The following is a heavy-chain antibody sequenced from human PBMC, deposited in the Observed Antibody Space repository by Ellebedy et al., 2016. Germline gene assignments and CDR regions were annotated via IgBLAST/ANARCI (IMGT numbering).Heavy chain of an antibody. D-gene: IGHD3-10*01. CDR1: GYTFTGYP. CDR2: IDGGSGKT. V-gene: IGHV1-3*01. Sequence: ASVKVSCXASGYTFTGYPIHWVRQVPGQRFEWMGWIDGGSGKTKYSEKFQGRVTITRDTSASRVYLDLSSLRPEDTAVYYCARGKGLQLWFIYYFDYWGQGIQVTVSS. J-gene: IGHJ4*02. CDR3: ARGKGLQLWFIYYFDY.